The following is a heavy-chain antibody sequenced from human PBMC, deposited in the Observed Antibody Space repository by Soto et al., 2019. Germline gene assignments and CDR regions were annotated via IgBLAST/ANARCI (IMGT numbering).Heavy chain of an antibody. CDR1: RITCRNYL. V-gene: IGHV3-74*01. D-gene: IGHD2-15*01. CDR2: VNSDGSST. CDR3: AREIFY. Sequence: WGSLRLCCAYSRITCRNYLMHWVRQAPGKGLVWVSRVNSDGSSTSYADSVKGRFTISRDNAKNTLYLQMNSLRAEDTAVYYSAREIFYCGQGTLVPVSA. J-gene: IGHJ4*02.